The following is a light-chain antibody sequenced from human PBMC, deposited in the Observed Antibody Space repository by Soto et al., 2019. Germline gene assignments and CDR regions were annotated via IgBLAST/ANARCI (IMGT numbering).Light chain of an antibody. Sequence: QSALTQPASVSGSLGQSITISCTGTSSDVGAYNYVSWYQQHPDKAPKLLIFEVTNRPSGVSGRFSGSKSGITASLSISGLQPEDEADYYCTSYSSSSPVLFGGGTKLTVL. CDR2: EVT. CDR1: SSDVGAYNY. V-gene: IGLV2-14*01. J-gene: IGLJ2*01. CDR3: TSYSSSSPVL.